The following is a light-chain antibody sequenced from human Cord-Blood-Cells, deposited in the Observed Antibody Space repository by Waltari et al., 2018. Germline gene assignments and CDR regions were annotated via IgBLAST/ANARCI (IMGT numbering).Light chain of an antibody. Sequence: ELVLTQSPCTLSLSPGERATFSCRASHSVSSSYVAWYQQKPGQAPRLLIYGASSRATGIPDRFSGSGSGTDFTLTISRLEPEDFAVYYCQQYGSSPLTFGGGTKVEIK. CDR1: HSVSSSY. CDR2: GAS. CDR3: QQYGSSPLT. J-gene: IGKJ4*01. V-gene: IGKV3-20*01.